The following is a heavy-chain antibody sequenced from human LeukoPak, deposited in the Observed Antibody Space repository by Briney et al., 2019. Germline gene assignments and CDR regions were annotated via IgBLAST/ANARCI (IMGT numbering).Heavy chain of an antibody. CDR1: GGSISSYY. CDR2: IYYNGST. CDR3: ARQSRGIAAAGLDY. J-gene: IGHJ4*02. Sequence: SATLSLTCIVSGGSISSYYWTWIRQPPGKGLEWIGYIYYNGSTTYNPSLKSRATISVDTSNSRFSLKLNSVTAADTAVYYCARQSRGIAAAGLDYWGQGILVTVPS. D-gene: IGHD6-13*01. V-gene: IGHV4-59*08.